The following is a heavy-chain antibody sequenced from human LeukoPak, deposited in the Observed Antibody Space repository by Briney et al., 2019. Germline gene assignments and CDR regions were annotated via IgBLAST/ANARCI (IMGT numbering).Heavy chain of an antibody. CDR3: ARIQSRYSTFDY. J-gene: IGHJ4*02. Sequence: PGGSLRLSCAASGFTFSSYSMNWVRQAPGKGLEWVSSISSSSSYIYYADSVKVRFTISRYNAKNSLYLQMNSLRAEDTAVYYCARIQSRYSTFDYWGQGPLVTVSS. CDR2: ISSSSSYI. D-gene: IGHD3-3*01. V-gene: IGHV3-21*01. CDR1: GFTFSSYS.